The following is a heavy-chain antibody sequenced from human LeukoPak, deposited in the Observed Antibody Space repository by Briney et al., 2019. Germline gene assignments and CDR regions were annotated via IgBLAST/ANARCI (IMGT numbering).Heavy chain of an antibody. D-gene: IGHD3-16*02. J-gene: IGHJ4*02. CDR2: IIPILGTA. Sequence: SVKVSCKASGGTFSSYAISWVRQAPGQGLEWMGGIIPILGTANYAQKFQGRVTITADESTSTAYMELSSLRSEDTAVYYCARSEYDYVWGSYPTTFDYWGQGTLVTVSS. CDR1: GGTFSSYA. V-gene: IGHV1-69*13. CDR3: ARSEYDYVWGSYPTTFDY.